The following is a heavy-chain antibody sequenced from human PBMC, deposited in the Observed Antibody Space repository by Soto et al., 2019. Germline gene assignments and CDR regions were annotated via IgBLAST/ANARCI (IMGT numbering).Heavy chain of an antibody. CDR2: ISGSGGRT. CDR1: GFTFTTYA. Sequence: EGQLLESGGGLVQPGGSLRLSCAASGFTFTTYAMAWVRQAPGKGLEWVSYISGSGGRTNYADSVKGRFTXSRDXSKXXXXXXXXXXXPADTAVYYCTKDLKSGSAATLFDPWGQGTLVTVSS. CDR3: TKDLKSGSAATLFDP. D-gene: IGHD2-15*01. J-gene: IGHJ5*02. V-gene: IGHV3-23*01.